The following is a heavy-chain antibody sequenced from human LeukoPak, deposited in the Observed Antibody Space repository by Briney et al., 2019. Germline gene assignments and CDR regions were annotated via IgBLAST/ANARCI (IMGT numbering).Heavy chain of an antibody. J-gene: IGHJ4*02. D-gene: IGHD3-10*01. CDR1: GFTFSSYW. CDR3: ASLAMVWGVMGNEFDY. CDR2: IKQDGSEK. Sequence: GGSLRLSCAASGFTFSSYWMSWVRQAPGKGLEWVANIKQDGSEKYYVDSVKGRFTISRDNAKNSLYLQMNSLRAEDTAVYYCASLAMVWGVMGNEFDYWGQGTLVTVSS. V-gene: IGHV3-7*01.